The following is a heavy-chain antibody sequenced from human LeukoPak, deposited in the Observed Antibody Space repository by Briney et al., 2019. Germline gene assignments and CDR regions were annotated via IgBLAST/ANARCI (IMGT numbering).Heavy chain of an antibody. CDR3: ARVRYYDFWSGYQPRDAFDI. CDR2: ISLSGGT. Sequence: PSETLSLTCTASGGSISSGDYYWSWIRQPPGQGLEWIGYISLSGGTYYNPSLKSRASISLDTSRSQFSLKLSSVGAADTAVYYCARVRYYDFWSGYQPRDAFDIWGQGTMVTVSS. V-gene: IGHV4-30-4*01. J-gene: IGHJ3*02. CDR1: GGSISSGDYY. D-gene: IGHD3-3*01.